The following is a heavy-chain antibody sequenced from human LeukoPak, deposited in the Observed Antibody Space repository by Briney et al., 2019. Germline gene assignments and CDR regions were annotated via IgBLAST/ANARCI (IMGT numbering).Heavy chain of an antibody. CDR2: IYYSGST. J-gene: IGHJ4*02. CDR1: GGSISSYY. CDR3: ALSDVDTAMVDY. Sequence: SETPSLTCTVSGGSISSYYWSWIRQPPGKGLEWIGYIYYSGSTNYNPSLKSRVTISVDTSKNQFSLKLSSVTAADTAVYYCALSDVDTAMVDYWGQGTLVTVSS. D-gene: IGHD5-18*01. V-gene: IGHV4-59*01.